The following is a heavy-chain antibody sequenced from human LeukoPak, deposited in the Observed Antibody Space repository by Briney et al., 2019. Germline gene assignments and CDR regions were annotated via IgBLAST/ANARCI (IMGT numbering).Heavy chain of an antibody. J-gene: IGHJ6*02. V-gene: IGHV3-7*01. Sequence: GGSLRLSCAASGFTFSSYWMSWVRKAPGKGLEWVANIKQDGSEKYYVDSVKGRFTISRDNAKNSLYLQMNSLRAEDTAVYYCARDCSGGSCSYGMDVWGQGTAVTVSS. CDR3: ARDCSGGSCSYGMDV. CDR2: IKQDGSEK. D-gene: IGHD2-15*01. CDR1: GFTFSSYW.